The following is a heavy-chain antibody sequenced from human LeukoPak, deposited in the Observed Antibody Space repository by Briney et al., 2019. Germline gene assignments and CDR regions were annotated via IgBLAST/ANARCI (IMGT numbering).Heavy chain of an antibody. CDR3: ARLHVEMATIRNPRDY. CDR1: GGSFSGYY. CDR2: MNHSGST. D-gene: IGHD5-24*01. Sequence: SETLSLTCAVYGGSFSGYYWSWLRQPPGKGLEWIGEMNHSGSTNYNPSLKSRVTISVDTSKNQFSLKLSSVTAADTAVYYCARLHVEMATIRNPRDYWGQGTLVTVSS. V-gene: IGHV4-34*01. J-gene: IGHJ4*02.